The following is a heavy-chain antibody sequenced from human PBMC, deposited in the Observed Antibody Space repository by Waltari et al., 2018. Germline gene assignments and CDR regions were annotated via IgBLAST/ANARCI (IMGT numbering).Heavy chain of an antibody. CDR2: IYYSGST. CDR1: GGSISSYY. J-gene: IGHJ2*01. V-gene: IGHV4-59*01. CDR3: ARGGRELLWYFDL. Sequence: QVQLQESGPGLVKPSETLSLTCTVSGGSISSYYWSWIRQPPGKGLEWIGYIYYSGSTNYNPSLKSRVTISVDTSKNQFSLKLSSVTAADTAVYYCARGGRELLWYFDLWGRGTLVTVSS. D-gene: IGHD3-10*01.